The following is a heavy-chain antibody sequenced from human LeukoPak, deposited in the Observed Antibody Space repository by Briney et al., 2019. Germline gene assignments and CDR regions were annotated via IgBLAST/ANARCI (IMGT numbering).Heavy chain of an antibody. CDR2: INHSGST. Sequence: SETLSLTCAVYGGSFSGYYWSWIRQPPGKGLEWIGEINHSGSTNYNPSLKSRVTISVGTSKNQFSLKLSSVTAADTAVYYCARGLAAFDIWGQGTMVTVSS. V-gene: IGHV4-34*01. J-gene: IGHJ3*02. CDR3: ARGLAAFDI. CDR1: GGSFSGYY.